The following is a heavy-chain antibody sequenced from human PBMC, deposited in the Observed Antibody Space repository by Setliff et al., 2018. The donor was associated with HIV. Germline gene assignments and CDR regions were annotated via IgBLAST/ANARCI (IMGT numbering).Heavy chain of an antibody. CDR3: TKNFFGGRWD. V-gene: IGHV3-23*01. CDR1: GFTFSSFS. Sequence: RLSCAASGFTFSSFSMNWVRQAPGKGLEWISTISESGSNTYFADSVKGRFTVSRDNSKNMLYLQLNSLRVEDTAVYYCTKNFFGGRWDWGQGTLVTVSS. D-gene: IGHD1-26*01. J-gene: IGHJ4*02. CDR2: ISESGSNT.